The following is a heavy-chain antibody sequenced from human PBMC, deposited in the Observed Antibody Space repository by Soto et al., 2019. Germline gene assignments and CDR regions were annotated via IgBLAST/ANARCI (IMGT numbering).Heavy chain of an antibody. Sequence: SETLSLTCAVYGGSFSGYYWSWIRQPPGKGLERIGEINHSGSTNYNPSLKSRVTISVDTSKNQFSLKLSSVTAADTAVYYCALKSSIAARWGWFDPWGQGTLVTVSS. V-gene: IGHV4-34*01. J-gene: IGHJ5*02. CDR1: GGSFSGYY. D-gene: IGHD6-6*01. CDR3: ALKSSIAARWGWFDP. CDR2: INHSGST.